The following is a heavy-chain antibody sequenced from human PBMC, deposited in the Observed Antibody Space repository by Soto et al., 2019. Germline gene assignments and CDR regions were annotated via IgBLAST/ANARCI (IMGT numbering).Heavy chain of an antibody. CDR3: AKGCGRGYDLCGS. CDR1: GFTFNNHG. D-gene: IGHD5-12*01. V-gene: IGHV3-30*18. J-gene: IGHJ5*02. CDR2: ISDDGSSK. Sequence: QVQLVESGGGVVQPGRSLRLSCTASGFTFNNHGIHWVRQAPGKGLEWVAVISDDGSSKYYADSVKGRFTISRDNSKNTLSLQINSLRTEDTAVYYCAKGCGRGYDLCGSWGQGTLVTVSS.